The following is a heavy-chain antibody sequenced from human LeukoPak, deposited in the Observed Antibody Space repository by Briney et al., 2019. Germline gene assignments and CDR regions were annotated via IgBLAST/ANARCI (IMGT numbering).Heavy chain of an antibody. CDR3: ARHDYYDSSVYYFFDY. Sequence: PSETLSLTCAVYGGSFSGYYWSWIRQPPGKGLEWIGEINHSGSTNYNPSLKSRVTISVDTSKNQFSLKLSSVTAADTAVYYCARHDYYDSSVYYFFDYGAKETL. V-gene: IGHV4-34*01. J-gene: IGHJ4*02. D-gene: IGHD3-22*01. CDR1: GGSFSGYY. CDR2: INHSGST.